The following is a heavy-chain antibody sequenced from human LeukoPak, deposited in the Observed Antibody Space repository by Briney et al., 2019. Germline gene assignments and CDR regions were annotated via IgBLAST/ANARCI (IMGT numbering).Heavy chain of an antibody. Sequence: GGSLRLSCAASGFTFSSYWMSWVRQAPGKGLEWVANIKQDGSEKYYVDSVKGRFTTSRDNAKNSLYLKMNSLRAEDTAVYYCARDRYSRGWSDYMDVWGKGTTVTVSS. J-gene: IGHJ6*03. CDR1: GFTFSSYW. CDR3: ARDRYSRGWSDYMDV. D-gene: IGHD6-19*01. V-gene: IGHV3-7*01. CDR2: IKQDGSEK.